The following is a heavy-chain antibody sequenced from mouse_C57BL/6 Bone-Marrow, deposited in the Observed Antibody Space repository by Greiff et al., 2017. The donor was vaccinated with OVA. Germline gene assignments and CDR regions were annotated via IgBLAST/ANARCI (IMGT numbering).Heavy chain of an antibody. J-gene: IGHJ4*01. CDR1: GYSITSGYY. D-gene: IGHD2-3*01. CDR2: ISYDGSN. V-gene: IGHV3-6*01. CDR3: ARGWLLDAMDY. Sequence: EESGPGLVKPSQSLSLTCSVTGYSITSGYYWNWIRQFPGNKLEWMGYISYDGSNNYNPSLKNRISITRDTSKNQFFLKLNSVTTEDTATYYCARGWLLDAMDYWGQGTSVTVSS.